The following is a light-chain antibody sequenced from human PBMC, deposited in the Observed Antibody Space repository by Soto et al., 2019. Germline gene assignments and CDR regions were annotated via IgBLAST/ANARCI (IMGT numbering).Light chain of an antibody. J-gene: IGKJ2*01. Sequence: EIVLTQSPGTLPLSPGERATLSCRASQSVVNNALAWYQQKPGQAPRRLIYGAANTATGIPDRFSAFGSGTHFTLTIRRLEAEDFAVYFCQQYVTPPYTFGQGTRLEI. CDR2: GAA. CDR1: QSVVNNA. CDR3: QQYVTPPYT. V-gene: IGKV3-20*01.